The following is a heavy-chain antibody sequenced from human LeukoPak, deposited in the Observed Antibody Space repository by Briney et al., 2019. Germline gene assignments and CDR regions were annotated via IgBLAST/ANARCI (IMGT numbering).Heavy chain of an antibody. V-gene: IGHV4-38-2*02. D-gene: IGHD3-3*01. CDR3: TRDDFGIKTDWEDYYYMDV. Sequence: GSLRLSCAASGFTFSSYAMSWVRQAPGKGLEWIGSINYNWRTFYNPSLESRLTISIDTAKRQFSLKLTSVTAADTAVYYCTRDDFGIKTDWEDYYYMDVWGKGTTVTVSS. J-gene: IGHJ6*03. CDR2: INYNWRT. CDR1: GFTFSSYA.